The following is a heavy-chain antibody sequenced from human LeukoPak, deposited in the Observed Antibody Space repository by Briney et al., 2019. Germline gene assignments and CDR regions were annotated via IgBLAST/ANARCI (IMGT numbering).Heavy chain of an antibody. CDR1: GGSISSYTYY. CDR3: AREIVSDWTQHDY. D-gene: IGHD5-18*01. V-gene: IGHV4-39*02. CDR2: IYYSGNT. Sequence: KPSETLSLTCTVSGGSISSYTYYWGWIRQPPGKGLEWIGSIYYSGNTYYNPSLKSRVTISVDTSKNQFSLNLSSVTAADTAVYYCAREIVSDWTQHDYWGQGTLVTVSS. J-gene: IGHJ4*02.